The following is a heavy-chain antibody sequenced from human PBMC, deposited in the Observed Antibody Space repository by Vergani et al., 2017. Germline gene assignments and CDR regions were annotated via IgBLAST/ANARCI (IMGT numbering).Heavy chain of an antibody. D-gene: IGHD6-6*01. Sequence: QVQLVESGGGLVKPGGSLRLSCAASGFTFSDYYMSWIRQAPGKGLEWVSYISSSSSYTNYADSVKGRFTISRDNARNTLYLQMNSLRAEDTAVYYCVLIIAASDFDYWGQGTLVTVSS. V-gene: IGHV3-11*06. CDR2: ISSSSSYT. CDR3: VLIIAASDFDY. J-gene: IGHJ4*02. CDR1: GFTFSDYY.